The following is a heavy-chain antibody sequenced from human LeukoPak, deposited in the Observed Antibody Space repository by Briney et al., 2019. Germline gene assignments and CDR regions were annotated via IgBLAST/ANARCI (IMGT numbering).Heavy chain of an antibody. CDR2: IYYSGST. J-gene: IGHJ4*02. Sequence: SETLSLTCPVSGGSISSSSYYWSWIRQPPEKGLEWIGYIYYSGSTNYNPSLKSRVTISVDTSKNQFSLKLSSVTAADTAVYYCARVSGSYPQGLFDYWGQGTLVTVSS. CDR3: ARVSGSYPQGLFDY. CDR1: GGSISSSSYY. V-gene: IGHV4-61*01. D-gene: IGHD1-26*01.